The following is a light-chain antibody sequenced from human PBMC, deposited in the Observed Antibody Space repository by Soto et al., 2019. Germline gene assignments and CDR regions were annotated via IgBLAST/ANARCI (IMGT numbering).Light chain of an antibody. J-gene: IGLJ2*01. CDR2: GNS. Sequence: QSVLTQPPSVSGAPGQRVTISCTGSSSNIGAGYDVHWYQQLPGTAPKLLIYGNSNRPSGVPDRFSGSKSGTSASPAITGLQAEDEADYYCQSYDSSLSGGVVFGGGTKLTVL. CDR3: QSYDSSLSGGVV. CDR1: SSNIGAGYD. V-gene: IGLV1-40*01.